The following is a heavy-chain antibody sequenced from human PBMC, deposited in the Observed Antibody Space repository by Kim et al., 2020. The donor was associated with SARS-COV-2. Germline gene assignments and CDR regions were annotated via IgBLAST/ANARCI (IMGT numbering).Heavy chain of an antibody. Sequence: SETLSLTCTASGASICSFYWRWIRQFSGKGLEWIGYIYYSGSTYYNPSLESRVTISLDMSLKQFSLRLTSVTAADTAVYYCASQKLTTQPVYDAFDIWGQGTMVTVSS. CDR3: ASQKLTTQPVYDAFDI. V-gene: IGHV4-59*13. CDR1: GASICSFY. J-gene: IGHJ3*02. CDR2: IYYSGST. D-gene: IGHD4-17*01.